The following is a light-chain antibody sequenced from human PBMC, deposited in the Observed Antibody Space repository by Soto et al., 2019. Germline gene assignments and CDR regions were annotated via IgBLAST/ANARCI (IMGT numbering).Light chain of an antibody. V-gene: IGLV1-40*01. J-gene: IGLJ3*02. CDR2: GNN. CDR3: QSYDSSLSGSV. CDR1: SSNIGAGYD. Sequence: QSVLTQPPSVSGAPGQRVTISCTGSSSNIGAGYDVHWYQQLPGTAPNLLIYGNNNRPSGVPDRFSGSKSGTSASLAITGLQAEDEADYYCQSYDSSLSGSVFGGGTKLTVL.